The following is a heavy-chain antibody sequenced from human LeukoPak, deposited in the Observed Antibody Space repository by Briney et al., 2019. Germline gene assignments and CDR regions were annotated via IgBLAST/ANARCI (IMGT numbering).Heavy chain of an antibody. J-gene: IGHJ4*02. Sequence: ETLSLTCTVSSYSISRGYYWGWIRQSPGKGLGWVSVIYSGGSTFYADSVKGRFIISRDSSKNTLYLQMNSLTAEDTAVYYPVVVITGIHYWGQGTLVTVSS. D-gene: IGHD3-22*01. CDR2: IYSGGST. CDR3: VVVITGIHY. CDR1: SYSISRGYY. V-gene: IGHV3-66*01.